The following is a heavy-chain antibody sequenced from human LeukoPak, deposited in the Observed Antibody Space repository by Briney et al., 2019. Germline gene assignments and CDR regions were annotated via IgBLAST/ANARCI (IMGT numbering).Heavy chain of an antibody. D-gene: IGHD5-12*01. V-gene: IGHV4-34*01. CDR1: GGSFSGYY. CDR2: INHSGST. CDR3: ASSDSGYDYASDY. Sequence: SETLSLTCAVYGGSFSGYYWSWIRQPPGKGLEWIGEINHSGSTNYNPSLKSRVTISVDTSKNQFSLKLSSVTAADTAVYYCASSDSGYDYASDYWGQGTLVTVSS. J-gene: IGHJ4*02.